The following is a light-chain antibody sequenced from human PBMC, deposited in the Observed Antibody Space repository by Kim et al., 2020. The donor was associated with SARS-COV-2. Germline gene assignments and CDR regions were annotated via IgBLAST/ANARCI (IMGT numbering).Light chain of an antibody. J-gene: IGLJ1*01. CDR3: QAWDSSTLYV. CDR1: KLGDRY. CDR2: QDT. V-gene: IGLV3-1*01. Sequence: VSPGQTASITCSGDKLGDRYNSWYQQKPGQSPLLVIYQDTKRPSGIPERFSGSTSGNTATLTITGAQAMDEADYYCQAWDSSTLYVFGPGTKVTVL.